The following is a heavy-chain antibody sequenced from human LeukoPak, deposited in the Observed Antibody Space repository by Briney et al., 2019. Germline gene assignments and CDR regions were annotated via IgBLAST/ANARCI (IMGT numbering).Heavy chain of an antibody. V-gene: IGHV4-59*01. CDR1: GGSISSYY. D-gene: IGHD3-22*01. CDR3: AIGGAYYYDSSAYAFDI. CDR2: IFYSGNT. Sequence: SQTLSLTCTVSGGSISSYYWSWVRHPPGRGRGWMGYIFYSGNTNFNPSLKSRVTISVDTSKNQFSLKLSSVTAADTAVYYCAIGGAYYYDSSAYAFDIWGQGTMVTVSS. J-gene: IGHJ3*02.